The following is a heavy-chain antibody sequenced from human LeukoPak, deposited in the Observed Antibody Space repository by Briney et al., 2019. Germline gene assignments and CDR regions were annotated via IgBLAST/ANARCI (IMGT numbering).Heavy chain of an antibody. CDR1: GFTFSSFD. Sequence: GGSLRLSCAASGFTFSSFDMHWVRQPTGQGLDWVSTIGTASDTYYPGSVEGRSTLSRDNAKNSLYLQMNSLTAGDTAVYYCARGPPRGKYYYMDVWGKGTTVTVSS. J-gene: IGHJ6*03. CDR3: ARGPPRGKYYYMDV. D-gene: IGHD1-1*01. V-gene: IGHV3-13*01. CDR2: IGTASDT.